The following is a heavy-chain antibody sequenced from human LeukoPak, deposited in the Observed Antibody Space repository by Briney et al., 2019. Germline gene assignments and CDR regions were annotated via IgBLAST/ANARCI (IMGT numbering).Heavy chain of an antibody. CDR1: GFTFSNAW. V-gene: IGHV3-15*01. CDR2: IKSKTDGGTT. J-gene: IGHJ4*02. Sequence: GGSLRLSCAASGFTFSNAWMSWVRQAPGKGLEWVGRIKSKTDGGTTDYAAPVKGRFTISRDDSKNTLYQQMNSLKTEDTAVYYCTVRIAAAGTGDWGQGTLVTVSS. D-gene: IGHD6-13*01. CDR3: TVRIAAAGTGD.